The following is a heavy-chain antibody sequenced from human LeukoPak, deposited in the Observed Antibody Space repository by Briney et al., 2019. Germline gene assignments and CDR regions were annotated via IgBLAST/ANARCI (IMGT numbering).Heavy chain of an antibody. J-gene: IGHJ4*02. D-gene: IGHD3-22*01. CDR1: GYTFTSYD. CDR3: ASTYYYDSSGYFPGAY. V-gene: IGHV1-8*01. Sequence: GASVKVSCKASGYTFTSYDINWGRQATGQGLEWVGWMNPNSGNTGYAQKFQGRVTMTRNTSISTAYMELRSLRSDDTDVYYCASTYYYDSSGYFPGAYWGQGTLVTVSS. CDR2: MNPNSGNT.